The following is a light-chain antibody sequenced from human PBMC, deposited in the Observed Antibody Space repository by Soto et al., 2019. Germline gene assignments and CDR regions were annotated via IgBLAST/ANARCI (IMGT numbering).Light chain of an antibody. V-gene: IGLV2-8*01. J-gene: IGLJ2*01. CDR1: SSDVGGYNY. Sequence: QSALTQPPSASGSRGQSVTIYCTGTSSDVGGYNYVSWYQQYPGKAPKLMIYEVSKRPSGVPDRFSGSKSGNTASLSVSGLQAEDEADYYCSSYAGSNNVVFGGGTKVTVL. CDR2: EVS. CDR3: SSYAGSNNVV.